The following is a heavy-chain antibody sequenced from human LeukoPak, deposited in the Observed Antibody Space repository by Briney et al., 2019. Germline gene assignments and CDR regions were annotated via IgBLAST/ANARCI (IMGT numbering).Heavy chain of an antibody. CDR1: GFTFSSHG. Sequence: GGTLRLSCAASGFTFSSHGMSWVRQAPGKGLEWVSAISGSGSTYLADSVKGRFTISRDIFKNTLYLQIHSLRAEDTAVYYCARDWYNNSDAFDIWGQGTMVTVSS. D-gene: IGHD4-11*01. CDR2: ISGSGST. V-gene: IGHV3-23*01. CDR3: ARDWYNNSDAFDI. J-gene: IGHJ3*02.